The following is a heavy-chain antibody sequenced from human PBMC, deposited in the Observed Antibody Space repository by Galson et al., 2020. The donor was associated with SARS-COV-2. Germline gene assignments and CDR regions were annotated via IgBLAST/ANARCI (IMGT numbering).Heavy chain of an antibody. Sequence: KIGESLKISCTASGFTFSDYYMSWIRQAPGKGLEWVSYISRSSSTIYYADSVRGRFTISRDNAKNSLYLQMDSLRAEDTAVYYCARVREQELGDYWGQGALVTVAS. V-gene: IGHV3-11*01. CDR2: ISRSSSTI. CDR3: ARVREQELGDY. CDR1: GFTFSDYY. J-gene: IGHJ4*02. D-gene: IGHD6-13*01.